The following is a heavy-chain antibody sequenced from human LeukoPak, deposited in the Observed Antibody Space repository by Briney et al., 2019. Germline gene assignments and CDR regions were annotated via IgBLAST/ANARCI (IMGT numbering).Heavy chain of an antibody. CDR1: GGTFSSYA. Sequence: SVKVSCKASGGTFSSYAISWVRQAPGQGLEWMGRIIPILGIANYAQKFQGRVTITADKSTSTAYMELSSLRSEDTAVYYCAIPHYYDSSGYYLAFDYWGQGTLVTVSS. V-gene: IGHV1-69*04. CDR2: IIPILGIA. D-gene: IGHD3-22*01. J-gene: IGHJ4*02. CDR3: AIPHYYDSSGYYLAFDY.